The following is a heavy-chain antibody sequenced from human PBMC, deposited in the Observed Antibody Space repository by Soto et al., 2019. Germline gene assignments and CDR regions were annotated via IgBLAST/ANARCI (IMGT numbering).Heavy chain of an antibody. Sequence: SETLSLTCTVSGGSFSSYYWNWIRQPPGKGLEWIGYISYSGSTNYNPSLESRVTISVDTSKKQFSLNLTSVTAADTAFYYCSRRPPEGFDPRGQGTQVTVSS. CDR3: SRRPPEGFDP. J-gene: IGHJ5*02. CDR1: GGSFSSYY. CDR2: ISYSGST. V-gene: IGHV4-59*08.